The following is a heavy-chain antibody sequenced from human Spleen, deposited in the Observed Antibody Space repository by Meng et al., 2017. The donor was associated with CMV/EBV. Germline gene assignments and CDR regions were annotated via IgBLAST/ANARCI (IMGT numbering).Heavy chain of an antibody. Sequence: SVKVSCKASGYTFPTYDIYWVRQAPGQGLEWMGRIIPILGIANYAQKFQGRVTITADKSTSTAYMELSSLRSEDTAVYYCARAIVVVPAATIGWFDPWGQGTLVTVSS. CDR3: ARAIVVVPAATIGWFDP. J-gene: IGHJ5*02. CDR1: GYTFPTYD. V-gene: IGHV1-69*04. CDR2: IIPILGIA. D-gene: IGHD2-2*01.